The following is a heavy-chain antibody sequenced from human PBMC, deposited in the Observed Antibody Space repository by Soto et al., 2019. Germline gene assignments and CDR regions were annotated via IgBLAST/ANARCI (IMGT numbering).Heavy chain of an antibody. CDR3: AKLGGFSGYGLFDY. Sequence: GGSLRLSCAASGFTFSSYGMHWVRQAPGKGLEWVAVISYDGSNKYYADSVKGRFTISRDNSKNTLYLQMNSLRAEDTAVYYCAKLGGFSGYGLFDYWGQGTLVTVSS. CDR2: ISYDGSNK. CDR1: GFTFSSYG. V-gene: IGHV3-30*18. D-gene: IGHD5-12*01. J-gene: IGHJ4*02.